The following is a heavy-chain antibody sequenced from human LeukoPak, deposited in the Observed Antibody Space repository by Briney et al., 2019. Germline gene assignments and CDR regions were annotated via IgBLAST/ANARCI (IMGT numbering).Heavy chain of an antibody. Sequence: PSETLSLTCAVSGGSISSSNWWSWVRQPPGKGLEWIGEIYHSGSTNYNPSLKSRVSMSIDTSKNQFSLKLMSVTAADTAVYYCARDSGTTGEVKFDPWGQGTLVTVSS. D-gene: IGHD3-10*01. CDR2: IYHSGST. V-gene: IGHV4-4*02. J-gene: IGHJ5*02. CDR1: GGSISSSNW. CDR3: ARDSGTTGEVKFDP.